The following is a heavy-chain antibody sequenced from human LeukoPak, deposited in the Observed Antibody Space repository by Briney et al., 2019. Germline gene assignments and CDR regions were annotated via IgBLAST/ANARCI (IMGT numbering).Heavy chain of an antibody. CDR1: GGSISNYY. Sequence: PSETLSLTCTVSGGSISNYYWSWIRQPAGKGLEWIGRIYSSGSTTYNPSLKSRVTMSVDTSKNQFSLKLSSVTAADTAIYYCARAVQQLGAFDIWGRGTMVTVSS. V-gene: IGHV4-4*07. D-gene: IGHD6-13*01. CDR3: ARAVQQLGAFDI. CDR2: IYSSGST. J-gene: IGHJ3*02.